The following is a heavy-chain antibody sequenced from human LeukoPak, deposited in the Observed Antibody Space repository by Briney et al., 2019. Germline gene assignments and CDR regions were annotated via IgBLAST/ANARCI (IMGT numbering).Heavy chain of an antibody. Sequence: QPGGSLRLSCAAPGFTFSSYEMKWVRQAPGKGLEWVSYISSSGSTIYYADSVKGRFTISRDNAKNSLYLQMNSLRAEDTAVYYCARVPRWYVIDYWGQGTLVTVSS. CDR3: ARVPRWYVIDY. CDR1: GFTFSSYE. D-gene: IGHD4-23*01. V-gene: IGHV3-48*03. J-gene: IGHJ4*02. CDR2: ISSSGSTI.